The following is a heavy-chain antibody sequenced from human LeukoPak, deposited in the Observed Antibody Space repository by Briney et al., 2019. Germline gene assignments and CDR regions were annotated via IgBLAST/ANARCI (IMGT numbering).Heavy chain of an antibody. J-gene: IGHJ6*03. CDR3: ARHGILTGYYTTAGGYYYYMDV. V-gene: IGHV5-51*01. CDR2: IYPGDSDT. CDR1: GYSFTSDW. Sequence: GESLKISCKGSGYSFTSDWIGWVRQMPGKGLEWMGIIYPGDSDTRYSPSFQGQVTISADKSISTAYLQWSSLKASDTAMYYCARHGILTGYYTTAGGYYYYMDVWGKGTTVTVSS. D-gene: IGHD3-9*01.